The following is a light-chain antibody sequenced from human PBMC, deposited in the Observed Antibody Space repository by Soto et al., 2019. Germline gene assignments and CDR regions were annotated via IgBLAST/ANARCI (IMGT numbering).Light chain of an antibody. V-gene: IGKV3-15*01. J-gene: IGKJ1*01. Sequence: EILMTQSPGTLSASPGERATLSCRASQSVSSNLAWYQQKPGQAPRLLIYAVSTRATGIPARFSGSGSGTEFTLTRSSLQSEDFAVYYCQEYNKWPLTFGQGTKVEIK. CDR1: QSVSSN. CDR2: AVS. CDR3: QEYNKWPLT.